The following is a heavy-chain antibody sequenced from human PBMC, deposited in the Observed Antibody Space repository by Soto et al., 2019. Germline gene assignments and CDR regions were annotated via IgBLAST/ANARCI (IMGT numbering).Heavy chain of an antibody. CDR3: ARDLSTLGRNAFDI. D-gene: IGHD7-27*01. CDR2: ISSSSSYI. V-gene: IGHV3-21*01. J-gene: IGHJ3*02. CDR1: GFTFSSYS. Sequence: GGSLRLSCAASGFTFSSYSMNWVRQAPGKGLEWVSSISSSSSYIYYADSVKGRFTISRDNAKNSLYLQMNSLRAEDTAVYYCARDLSTLGRNAFDIWGQGTMVTVSS.